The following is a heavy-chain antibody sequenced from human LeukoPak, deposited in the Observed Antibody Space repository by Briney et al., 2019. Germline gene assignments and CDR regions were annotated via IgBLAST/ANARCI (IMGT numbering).Heavy chain of an antibody. CDR1: GYSISSGYY. CDR3: ASLAVIVVVPAARPNYYYYMDV. D-gene: IGHD2-2*01. V-gene: IGHV4-38-2*01. CDR2: IYHSGST. Sequence: SETLSLTCAVSGYSISSGYYWGWIRQPPGKGLEWIGSIYHSGSTYYNPSLKSRVTISVDTSKNQFSLQLSSLTAADTAVYYCASLAVIVVVPAARPNYYYYMDVWGKGTTVTVSS. J-gene: IGHJ6*03.